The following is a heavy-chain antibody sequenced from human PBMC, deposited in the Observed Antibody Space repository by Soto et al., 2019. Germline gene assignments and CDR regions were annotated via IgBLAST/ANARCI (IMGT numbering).Heavy chain of an antibody. CDR2: ISWNSGSI. CDR3: AKDKDLGSFDI. J-gene: IGHJ3*02. V-gene: IGHV3-9*01. CDR1: GFTFDDYA. Sequence: EVQLVESGGGLVQPGRSLRLSCAASGFTFDDYAMHWVRQAPGKGLEWVSGISWNSGSIGYADSVKGRFTISRDNAKNSLYLQMTSLRAEYTALDYCAKDKDLGSFDIWGQGTMVTVAS.